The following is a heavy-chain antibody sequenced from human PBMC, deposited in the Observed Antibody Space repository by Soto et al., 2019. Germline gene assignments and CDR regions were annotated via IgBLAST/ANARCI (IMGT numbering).Heavy chain of an antibody. J-gene: IGHJ1*01. CDR1: GFSFRDHY. V-gene: IGHV3-11*06. Sequence: QVHLVESGGGLVTPGGSLRLSCAASGFSFRDHYMSWIRQAPGKGLEWLSYSNSRSNTNYAESVRGRFTVSRDNAQNSMSLQMDSLRAEDTATYFCARMAEAGVITDWGQGTLVTVSS. CDR3: ARMAEAGVITD. D-gene: IGHD3-16*01. CDR2: SNSRSNT.